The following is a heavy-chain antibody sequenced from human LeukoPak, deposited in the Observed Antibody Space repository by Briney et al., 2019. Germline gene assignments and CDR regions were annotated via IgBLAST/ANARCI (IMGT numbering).Heavy chain of an antibody. CDR1: GFTFSSYA. CDR3: AKGSYSSSGGYYFDY. V-gene: IGHV3-30-3*01. J-gene: IGHJ4*02. Sequence: GGSLRLSCAASGFTFSSYALHWVRQAPGKGLEWVAVISYDGSNKYYADSVKGRSTISRDNSKNTLYLQVNSLRADDTAVYYCAKGSYSSSGGYYFDYWGQGTLVTVSS. D-gene: IGHD6-13*01. CDR2: ISYDGSNK.